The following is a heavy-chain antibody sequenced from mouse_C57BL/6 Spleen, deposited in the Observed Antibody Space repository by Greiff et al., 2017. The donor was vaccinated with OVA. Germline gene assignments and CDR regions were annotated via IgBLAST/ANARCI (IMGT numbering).Heavy chain of an antibody. Sequence: VQLQQPGAELVMPGASVKLSCKASGYTFTSYWMHWVKQRPGQGLEWIGEIDPSDSYTNYNQKFKGKSTLTVDKSSSTAYMQLSSLTSEDSAVYYCARKDDYDEGWFAYWGQGTLVTVSA. CDR3: ARKDDYDEGWFAY. CDR1: GYTFTSYW. V-gene: IGHV1-69*01. D-gene: IGHD2-4*01. J-gene: IGHJ3*01. CDR2: IDPSDSYT.